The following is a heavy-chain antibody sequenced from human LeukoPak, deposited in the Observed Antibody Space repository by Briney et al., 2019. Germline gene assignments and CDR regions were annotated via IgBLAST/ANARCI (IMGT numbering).Heavy chain of an antibody. CDR1: GFTFDDYA. CDR3: ATRGASGGKLGVFRY. D-gene: IGHD7-27*01. J-gene: IGHJ4*02. CDR2: ISWDGGST. Sequence: GGSLRLSCAASGFTFDDYAMHWVRQAPGKGLEWVSLISWDGGSTYYADSVKGRFTISRDNSKNSLYLQMNSLRAEDTALYYCATRGASGGKLGVFRYWGQGTLVTVSS. V-gene: IGHV3-43D*03.